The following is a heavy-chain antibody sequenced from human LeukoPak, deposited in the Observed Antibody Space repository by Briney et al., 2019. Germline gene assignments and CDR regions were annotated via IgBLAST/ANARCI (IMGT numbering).Heavy chain of an antibody. V-gene: IGHV4-39*01. D-gene: IGHD3-22*01. Sequence: SETLSDTCTVSNGSISSYSYYWGWIRQPPGKGLEWIGNIYYSGSTYFNPSLKSRVTMSVDTSKNQFSLRLSSVTAADTAVYYCALYDSSGYYVDYWGQGILVTVSS. CDR2: IYYSGST. CDR1: NGSISSYSYY. CDR3: ALYDSSGYYVDY. J-gene: IGHJ4*02.